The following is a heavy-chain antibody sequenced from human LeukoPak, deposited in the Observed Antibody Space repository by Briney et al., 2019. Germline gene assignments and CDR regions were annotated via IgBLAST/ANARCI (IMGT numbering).Heavy chain of an antibody. CDR2: IRYDGSNK. Sequence: PGGSLRLSCAASAFTFSRYGMHWVRQAPGKGLEWVAFIRYDGSNKYYADSVKGRFTISRDNSKNTLYLQMNSLRAEDTAVYYCAKGPATVYSSGFDYWGQGTLVTVSS. J-gene: IGHJ4*02. CDR1: AFTFSRYG. CDR3: AKGPATVYSSGFDY. D-gene: IGHD6-19*01. V-gene: IGHV3-30*02.